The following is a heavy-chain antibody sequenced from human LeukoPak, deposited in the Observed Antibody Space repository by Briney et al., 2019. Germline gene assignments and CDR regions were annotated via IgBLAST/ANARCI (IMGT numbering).Heavy chain of an antibody. D-gene: IGHD6-6*01. CDR2: INQDGTEK. J-gene: IGHJ4*02. CDR3: ARLTQLARGRY. Sequence: GGSLRLSCAASGFTFSSYWMSWVRQAPGEGLEWVAKINQDGTEKAYVDSVRGRFTISRDNAKNSLFLQMNSLRAEDTAVYYCARLTQLARGRYWGQGTLVTVSS. V-gene: IGHV3-7*03. CDR1: GFTFSSYW.